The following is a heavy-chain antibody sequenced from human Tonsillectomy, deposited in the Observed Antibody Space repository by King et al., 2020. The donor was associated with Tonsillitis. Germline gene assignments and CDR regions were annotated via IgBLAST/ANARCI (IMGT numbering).Heavy chain of an antibody. J-gene: IGHJ4*02. Sequence: VQLVESGGGLVQPGGSLRLSCAASGFAFGNYYMTWVRQAPGKGLEWVANIKHDGSERNYVDSVKGRFTISRDNAQNSLFLQMNSLRAEDTALYFCARVYSYDKKEYYRHFDSWGLGTLVTVSS. CDR3: ARVYSYDKKEYYRHFDS. CDR1: GFAFGNYY. D-gene: IGHD3-22*01. V-gene: IGHV3-7*03. CDR2: IKHDGSER.